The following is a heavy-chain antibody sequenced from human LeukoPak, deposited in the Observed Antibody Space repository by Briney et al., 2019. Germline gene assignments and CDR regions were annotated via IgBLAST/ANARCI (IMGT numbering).Heavy chain of an antibody. J-gene: IGHJ4*02. CDR2: IIPIFGTA. CDR3: ASSRDIVVVPAASRYYFDY. V-gene: IGHV1-69*05. D-gene: IGHD2-2*01. CDR1: GGTFSSYA. Sequence: ASVKVSCKASGGTFSSYAISWVRQAPGQGLEWMGRIIPIFGTANYAQKFQGRVTVTTDESTSTAYMELSSLRSEDTAVYYCASSRDIVVVPAASRYYFDYWGQGTLVTVSS.